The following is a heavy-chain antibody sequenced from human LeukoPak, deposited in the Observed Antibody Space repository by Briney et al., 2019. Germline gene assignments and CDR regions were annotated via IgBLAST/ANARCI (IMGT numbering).Heavy chain of an antibody. Sequence: GESLRLSCAASGFTFSSYAMSWVRQAPDRGLQWVSSISGSGGITHYADSVKGRFTISRDNSKNTLYLEMNGLRTEDTAVYCCAKDIAARPRWFDPWGQGTLVTVSS. D-gene: IGHD6-6*01. V-gene: IGHV3-23*01. CDR2: ISGSGGIT. J-gene: IGHJ5*02. CDR1: GFTFSSYA. CDR3: AKDIAARPRWFDP.